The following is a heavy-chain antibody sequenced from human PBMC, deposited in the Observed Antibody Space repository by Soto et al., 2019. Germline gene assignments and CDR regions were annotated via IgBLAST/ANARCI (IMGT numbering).Heavy chain of an antibody. CDR3: ARRSAGWLDP. V-gene: IGHV4-59*02. CDR2: SGCT. Sequence: QVQLQESGPGLVKPSETLSLTCTVSGGYVSSYYWSWFRQPPGKGLEWIGYSGCTNYNPSLKSRVTISVDTSKNQLSLNLTSVTAADTAVYYCARRSAGWLDPWGHGNPVTDAS. J-gene: IGHJ5*02. CDR1: GGYVSSYY. D-gene: IGHD6-19*01.